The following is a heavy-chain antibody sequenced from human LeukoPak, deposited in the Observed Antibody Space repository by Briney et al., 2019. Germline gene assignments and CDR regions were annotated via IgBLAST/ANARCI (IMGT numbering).Heavy chain of an antibody. CDR2: ISGSVSGT. CDR1: GFTFSSSA. CDR3: AKMNGYMDV. J-gene: IGHJ6*03. D-gene: IGHD1-1*01. V-gene: IGHV3-23*01. Sequence: DPGGSLRLSCTASGFTFSSSAITWVRQAPGKWLEWVSGISGSVSGTYYADFVKGRFTISRDNSKNTMYLEMNSLRAEDTAVYYCAKMNGYMDVWGKGTTVTVSS.